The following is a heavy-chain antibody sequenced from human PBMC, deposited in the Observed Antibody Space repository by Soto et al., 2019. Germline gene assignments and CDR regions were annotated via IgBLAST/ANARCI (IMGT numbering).Heavy chain of an antibody. Sequence: QVQLVQSGAEVQKPGASVKVSCKASGYIFNNYGISWVRQAPGQGLEWMGWIYSKEGKINFAQKFQGRVTLTTDTSTSTAYIELRSLRFDDSAVYFCARDIDYDIAYWGQGTLVTVSS. D-gene: IGHD4-17*01. CDR3: ARDIDYDIAY. CDR2: IYSKEGKI. CDR1: GYIFNNYG. V-gene: IGHV1-18*01. J-gene: IGHJ4*02.